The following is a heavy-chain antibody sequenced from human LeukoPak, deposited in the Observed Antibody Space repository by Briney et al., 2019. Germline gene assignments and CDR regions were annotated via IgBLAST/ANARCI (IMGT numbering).Heavy chain of an antibody. CDR1: GDSVSSNSAA. CDR2: TYYRSKWYN. CDR3: ARGLDEWLRTLHFDY. Sequence: SQTLSLTCAISGDSVSSNSAAWNWIRQSPSRGLEWLGRTYYRSKWYNNYAVSVKSRITINPDTSKNQFSLKLSSVTAADTAVYYCARGLDEWLRTLHFDYWGQGTLVTVSS. J-gene: IGHJ4*02. D-gene: IGHD5-12*01. V-gene: IGHV6-1*01.